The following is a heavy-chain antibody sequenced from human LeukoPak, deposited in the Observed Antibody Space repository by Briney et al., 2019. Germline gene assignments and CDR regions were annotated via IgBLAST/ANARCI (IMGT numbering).Heavy chain of an antibody. CDR3: ARASGTGRWLQSFDY. Sequence: SVKVSCKASGSTFSSYAISWVRQAPGQGLEWMGRIIPILGIANYAQKFQGRVTITADKSTSTAYMELSSLRSEDTAVYYCARASGTGRWLQSFDYWGQGTLVTVSS. CDR1: GSTFSSYA. D-gene: IGHD5-12*01. CDR2: IIPILGIA. V-gene: IGHV1-69*04. J-gene: IGHJ4*02.